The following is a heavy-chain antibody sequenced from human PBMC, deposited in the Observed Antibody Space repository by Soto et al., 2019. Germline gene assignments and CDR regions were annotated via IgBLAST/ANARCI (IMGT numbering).Heavy chain of an antibody. CDR1: GGTFSSYT. CDR2: IIPILGIA. CDR3: ERWVGTNNWDDGPHWFGP. V-gene: IGHV1-69*02. D-gene: IGHD1-20*01. J-gene: IGHJ5*02. Sequence: QVQLVQSGAEVKKPGSSVKVSCKASGGTFSSYTISWVRQAPGQGLEWMGRIIPILGIANYAQKLQGRVTITADKSTSTAYMELSSLRSEDTAVYYCERWVGTNNWDDGPHWFGPWGQGTLVTVSS.